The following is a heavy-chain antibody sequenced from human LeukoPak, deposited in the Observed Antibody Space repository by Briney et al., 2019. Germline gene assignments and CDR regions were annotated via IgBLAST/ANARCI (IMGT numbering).Heavy chain of an antibody. D-gene: IGHD4-17*01. CDR1: GFIFSNYA. CDR3: AKEIWPTVTTPGHTHFDY. Sequence: GGSLRLSCAASGFIFSNYAMHWVRQAPGKGLEWVSSISSSSSYIYYADSVKGRFTISRDNAKNSLYLQMNSLRAEDTAVYYCAKEIWPTVTTPGHTHFDYWGQGTLVTVSS. V-gene: IGHV3-21*01. J-gene: IGHJ4*02. CDR2: ISSSSSYI.